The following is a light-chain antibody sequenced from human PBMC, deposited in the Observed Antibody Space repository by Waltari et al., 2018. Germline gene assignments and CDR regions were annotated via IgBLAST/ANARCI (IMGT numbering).Light chain of an antibody. Sequence: IVMTQSPATLSLSPGESATLSCRASKSVRSTFAWFQQKPGQPPRLLIYGKSTRATGIPARFTGSGSGTEFSLTISSLQPEDFATYYCQQYDYWPWTFGQGTRVETK. CDR1: KSVRST. CDR3: QQYDYWPWT. CDR2: GKS. J-gene: IGKJ1*01. V-gene: IGKV3D-15*01.